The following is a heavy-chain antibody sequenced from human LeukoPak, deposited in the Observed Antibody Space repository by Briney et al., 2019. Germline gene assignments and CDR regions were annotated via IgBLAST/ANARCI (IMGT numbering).Heavy chain of an antibody. CDR1: GVSISSSSYY. Sequence: SETLSLTCTVSGVSISSSSYYWGWIRQPPGKGLEWIGSIYYSGSTYYNTSLKSRVTISVDTSKNQFSLKLSSVTAADAAVYYCASYSSSWGFSACWGQGTLVTVSS. CDR3: ASYSSSWGFSAC. D-gene: IGHD6-13*01. V-gene: IGHV4-39*01. CDR2: IYYSGST. J-gene: IGHJ4*02.